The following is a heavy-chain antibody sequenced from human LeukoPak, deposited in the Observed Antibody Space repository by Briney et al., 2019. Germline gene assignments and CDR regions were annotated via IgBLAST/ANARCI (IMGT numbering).Heavy chain of an antibody. CDR1: GYSISSGYY. V-gene: IGHV4-38-2*02. D-gene: IGHD1-26*01. CDR2: IYHSGST. J-gene: IGHJ1*01. Sequence: SETLSLTCTVSGYSISSGYYWGWIRQPPGKGLEWIGSIYHSGSTYYNPSLKSRVTISVDTSKNQFSLKLSSVTAADTAVYYGARWESDEYFQHWGQGTLVTVSS. CDR3: ARWESDEYFQH.